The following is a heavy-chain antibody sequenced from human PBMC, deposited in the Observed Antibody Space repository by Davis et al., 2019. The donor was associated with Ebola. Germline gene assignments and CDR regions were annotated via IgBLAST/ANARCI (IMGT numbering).Heavy chain of an antibody. CDR3: ARHSNSGSYSFDY. CDR1: GGSISSYY. V-gene: IGHV4-59*01. D-gene: IGHD1-26*01. CDR2: IYYSGST. J-gene: IGHJ4*02. Sequence: GSLRLSCTVSGGSISSYYWSWIRQPPGKGLEWIGYIYYSGSTNYNPSLKSRVTISVDTSKNQFSLKLSSVTAADTAVYYCARHSNSGSYSFDYWGQGTLVTVSS.